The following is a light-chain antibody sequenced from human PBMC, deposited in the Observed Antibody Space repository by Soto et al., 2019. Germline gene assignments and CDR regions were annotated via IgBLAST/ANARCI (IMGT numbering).Light chain of an antibody. J-gene: IGKJ2*01. CDR2: PAS. CDR1: QTITRY. CDR3: QQSFSFPVT. Sequence: DIQMTQSPSSLSASVGDRVTITCRANQTITRYLNWYQQKQGTAPKLLIYPASSLEEGVPSRFRGSGSGTDFTLTISNLQPEDFAAYSCQQSFSFPVTFGQGTKLEIK. V-gene: IGKV1-39*01.